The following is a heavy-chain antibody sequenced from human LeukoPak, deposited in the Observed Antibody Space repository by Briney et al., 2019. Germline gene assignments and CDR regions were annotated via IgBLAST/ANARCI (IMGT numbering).Heavy chain of an antibody. V-gene: IGHV4-34*01. CDR2: INHSGST. J-gene: IGHJ4*02. D-gene: IGHD4-11*01. CDR3: AGELSNYYYFDY. CDR1: GGSFSGYY. Sequence: SETLSLTCAVYGGSFSGYYWSWIRQPPGKGLEWIGEINHSGSTNYNPSLRSRVTISVDTSKNQFSLKLSSVTAADTAVYYCAGELSNYYYFDYWGQGTLVTVSS.